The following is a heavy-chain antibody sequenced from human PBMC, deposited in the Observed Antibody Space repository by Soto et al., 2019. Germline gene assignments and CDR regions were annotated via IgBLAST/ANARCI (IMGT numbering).Heavy chain of an antibody. CDR3: ARGSPCSTTTCSLNEVWFDL. D-gene: IGHD1-1*01. J-gene: IGHJ5*02. CDR2: IIPLFGTA. CDR1: GETFSTFA. V-gene: IGHV1-69*01. Sequence: QVQLLQSGAELKRPGSSVKVSCKASGETFSTFAITWVRQAPGHGPEWMGGIIPLFGTAHYARRFEDRVTMTADESTSTAYMELRSLTSEDTAIYYCARGSPCSTTTCSLNEVWFDLWGQGTLVTVST.